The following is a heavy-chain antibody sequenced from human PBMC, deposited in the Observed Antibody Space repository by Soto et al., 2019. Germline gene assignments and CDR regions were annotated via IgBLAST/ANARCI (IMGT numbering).Heavy chain of an antibody. V-gene: IGHV5-51*01. Sequence: GESLKISCKGSGYSFTSYWIGWVRQMPGKGLEWMGIIYPGDSDTRYSPSFQGQVTISADKFISTAYLQWSSLKASDTAMYYCARFPVTLYYYYGMDVWGQGTTVTVSS. CDR1: GYSFTSYW. D-gene: IGHD4-4*01. CDR2: IYPGDSDT. J-gene: IGHJ6*02. CDR3: ARFPVTLYYYYGMDV.